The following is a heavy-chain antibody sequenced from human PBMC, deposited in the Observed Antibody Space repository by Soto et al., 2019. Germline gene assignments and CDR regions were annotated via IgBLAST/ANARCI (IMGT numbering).Heavy chain of an antibody. V-gene: IGHV3-15*01. J-gene: IGHJ6*03. Sequence: GGSLRLSCAASGFLLSNAWMSWVRQAPGKGLEWVGRIKSRADGGTTDFAVPVNGRSSISRDDSRNTLYLQMDSLKAEDTGIYYCTIDPPQYCNSRRCYSPADYVDVWGKGTTVTVSS. CDR1: GFLLSNAW. CDR2: IKSRADGGTT. CDR3: TIDPPQYCNSRRCYSPADYVDV. D-gene: IGHD2-2*02.